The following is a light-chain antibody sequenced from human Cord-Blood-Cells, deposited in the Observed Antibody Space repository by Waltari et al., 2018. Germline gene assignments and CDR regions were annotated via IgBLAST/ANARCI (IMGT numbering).Light chain of an antibody. Sequence: QTVVTREPSLTVSPGGTVTLTCASSTGAVTSGYYPNWFQQKPGQAPRALIYSTSNKRSWTPARFSGSLLGGKAALTLSGVQPEDEAEYYCLLYYGGAVVFGGGTKLTVL. CDR2: STS. J-gene: IGLJ2*01. CDR3: LLYYGGAVV. V-gene: IGLV7-43*01. CDR1: TGAVTSGYY.